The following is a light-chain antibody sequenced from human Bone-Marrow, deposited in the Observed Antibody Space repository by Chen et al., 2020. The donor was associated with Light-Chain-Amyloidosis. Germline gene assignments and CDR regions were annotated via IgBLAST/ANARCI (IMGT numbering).Light chain of an antibody. J-gene: IGKJ3*01. CDR2: KVS. CDR1: QSLVHSDGNTY. Sequence: DVAMTQSPLPLPVTLGPPASISCKSSQSLVHSDGNTYLSWFQQRPGQSPRRLIYKVSNRDSGVPDRYSGSGSGSDFTLNISRVEAEDVGIYYCMQGTSWPFTFGPGTKVDIK. V-gene: IGKV2-30*02. CDR3: MQGTSWPFT.